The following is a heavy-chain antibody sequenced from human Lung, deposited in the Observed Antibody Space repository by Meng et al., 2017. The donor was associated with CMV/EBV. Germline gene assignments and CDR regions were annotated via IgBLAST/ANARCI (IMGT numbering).Heavy chain of an antibody. Sequence: GGSLRLSXAASGFTFRTYWMTWVRQVPGKGLEWVANIKQDGSEKYYVDSVKGRFTISRDNTKNSVFLQMNSLRAEDTAVYYCARDRLVTTFYYFYGMDVWGQGTTVTGSS. J-gene: IGHJ6*02. CDR1: GFTFRTYW. CDR3: ARDRLVTTFYYFYGMDV. D-gene: IGHD2-21*02. CDR2: IKQDGSEK. V-gene: IGHV3-7*01.